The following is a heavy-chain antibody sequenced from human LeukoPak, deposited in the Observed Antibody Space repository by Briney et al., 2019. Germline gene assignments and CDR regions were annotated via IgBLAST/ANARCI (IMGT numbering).Heavy chain of an antibody. J-gene: IGHJ4*02. Sequence: SVKVSCKASGGTFSSYAISWVRQAPGQGLEWMGRIIPILGIANYAQKFQGRVTITADKSTSTAYMELRSLRSDDTAVYYCARGRVWFGELIAGFDYWGQGTLVTVSS. CDR2: IIPILGIA. V-gene: IGHV1-69*04. CDR1: GGTFSSYA. D-gene: IGHD3-10*01. CDR3: ARGRVWFGELIAGFDY.